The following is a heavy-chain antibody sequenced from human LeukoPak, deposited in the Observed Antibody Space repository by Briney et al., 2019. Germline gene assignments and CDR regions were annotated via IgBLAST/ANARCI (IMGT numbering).Heavy chain of an antibody. Sequence: SETLSLTCTVSGGSISSGDYYWSWIRQHPGKGLEWIGYIYYSGSTYYNPSLKSRVTISVDTSKNQFSLKLSSVTAADTAVYYCARENSYYYGSGTYFDYWGQGTLVTVSS. CDR3: ARENSYYYGSGTYFDY. V-gene: IGHV4-31*03. D-gene: IGHD3-10*01. J-gene: IGHJ4*02. CDR2: IYYSGST. CDR1: GGSISSGDYY.